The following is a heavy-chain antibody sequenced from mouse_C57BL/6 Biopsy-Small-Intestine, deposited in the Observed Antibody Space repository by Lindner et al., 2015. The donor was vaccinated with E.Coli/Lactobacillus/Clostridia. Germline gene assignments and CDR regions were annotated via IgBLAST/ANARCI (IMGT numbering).Heavy chain of an antibody. CDR1: GYTFSDYE. D-gene: IGHD4-1*01. V-gene: IGHV1-15*01. CDR2: VAPETGGT. Sequence: VQLQESGAELVRPGASVTLSCKASGYTFSDYEIHWVKQTPVHGLEWIGGVAPETGGTAYNQRFQGKAILTADKSSRTAYMELRGLTSEDSAVYYCTRNWIDYWGQGTTLTVSS. CDR3: TRNWIDY. J-gene: IGHJ2*01.